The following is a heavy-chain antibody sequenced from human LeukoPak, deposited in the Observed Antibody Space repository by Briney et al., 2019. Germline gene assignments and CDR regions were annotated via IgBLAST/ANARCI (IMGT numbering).Heavy chain of an antibody. D-gene: IGHD3-10*01. J-gene: IGHJ4*02. CDR1: GFIFSNYA. CDR2: ISSDGSKT. Sequence: GGSLRLSCAASGFIFSNYAMHWVRQAPGKGLEWVALISSDGSKTYHAGSVKGRFSISRDNSKDTLYLQLNSLRAEDTSVYYCARDSTYWYDSGSSGPHYFDYWGQGTLVTVS. CDR3: ARDSTYWYDSGSSGPHYFDY. V-gene: IGHV3-30*01.